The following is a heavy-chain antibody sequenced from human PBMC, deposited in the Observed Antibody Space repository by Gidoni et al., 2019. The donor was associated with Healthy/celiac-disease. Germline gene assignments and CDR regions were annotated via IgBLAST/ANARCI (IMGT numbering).Heavy chain of an antibody. J-gene: IGHJ4*02. CDR3: AKIGSSGWYEFDY. CDR2: ISYDGSNK. D-gene: IGHD6-19*01. V-gene: IGHV3-30*18. Sequence: QVQLVESGGGVVQPGRSLRLSCAASGFTFSSYGMHWVRQAPGKGLEWVAVISYDGSNKYYADSVKGRFTISRDNSKNTLYLQMNSLRAEDTAVYYCAKIGSSGWYEFDYWGQGTLVTVSS. CDR1: GFTFSSYG.